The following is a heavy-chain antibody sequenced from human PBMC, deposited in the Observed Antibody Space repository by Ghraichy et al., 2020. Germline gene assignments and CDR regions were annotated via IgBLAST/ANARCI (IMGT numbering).Heavy chain of an antibody. J-gene: IGHJ4*02. CDR3: ARERSDNYLDY. Sequence: GESLRLSCAASGFSFAGFAMNWVRQAPGKGLEWISYISSSSSTTYYGDSVKGRFTISRDNAKNSLYLQMNSLRDEDTAVYYCARERSDNYLDYWGLGTRVTVSS. CDR1: GFSFAGFA. CDR2: ISSSSSTT. V-gene: IGHV3-48*02. D-gene: IGHD3-10*01.